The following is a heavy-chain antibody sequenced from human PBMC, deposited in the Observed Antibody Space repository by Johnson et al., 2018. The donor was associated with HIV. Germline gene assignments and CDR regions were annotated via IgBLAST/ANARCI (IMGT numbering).Heavy chain of an antibody. CDR2: IRYDGSNK. D-gene: IGHD3-3*01. Sequence: QVQLVESGGGLVQPGGSLRLSCAASGFTFSRYGMHWVRQAPGKGLEWVAFIRYDGSNKYYADSVKGRFTISRDNSKNTLYLQMNSLRAEDTAVYYCANDFWSGSGIWGQGTMVTVSS. V-gene: IGHV3-30*02. CDR1: GFTFSRYG. J-gene: IGHJ3*02. CDR3: ANDFWSGSGI.